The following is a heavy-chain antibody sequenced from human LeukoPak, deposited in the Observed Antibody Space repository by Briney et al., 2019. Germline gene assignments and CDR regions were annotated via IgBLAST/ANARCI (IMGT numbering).Heavy chain of an antibody. CDR1: GGYISSYY. J-gene: IGHJ4*02. V-gene: IGHV4-59*08. Sequence: SETLSLTCTVSGGYISSYYWSWIRQPPGKGLEWIGYIYYSGSTNYNPSLKSRVTISVDTSKNQFSLKLSSVTAADTAVYYCARVRGIAAAAHFDYWGQGTLVTVSS. CDR2: IYYSGST. CDR3: ARVRGIAAAAHFDY. D-gene: IGHD6-13*01.